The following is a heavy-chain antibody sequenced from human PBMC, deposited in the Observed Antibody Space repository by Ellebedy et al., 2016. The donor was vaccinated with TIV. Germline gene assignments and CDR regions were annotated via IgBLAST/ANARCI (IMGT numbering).Heavy chain of an antibody. CDR2: IHNSGST. D-gene: IGHD6-19*01. J-gene: IGHJ4*02. CDR1: GGSIHNNNY. Sequence: MPGGSLRLSCSVFGGSIHNNNYWGWIRQPPGKGLEWNGSIHNSGSTYYHPSLVSRITISVDTSKNQFSLENSSVTAADTAVYFCARHTQWLGRTEYWGQGTLVTVSS. V-gene: IGHV4-39*01. CDR3: ARHTQWLGRTEY.